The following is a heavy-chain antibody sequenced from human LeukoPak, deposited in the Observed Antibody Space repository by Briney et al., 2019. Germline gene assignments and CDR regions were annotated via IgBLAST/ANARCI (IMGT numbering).Heavy chain of an antibody. V-gene: IGHV3-64*01. CDR1: GFTFSSYA. Sequence: GGSLRLSCAASGFTFSSYAMLWVRQAPGKGLEYVSAISSNGGSTYYANSVKGRFTISRDNSKNTLYLQMGSLRAEDMAVYYCARSIVVVITPDYWGQGTLVTVSS. CDR2: ISSNGGST. J-gene: IGHJ4*02. CDR3: ARSIVVVITPDY. D-gene: IGHD3-22*01.